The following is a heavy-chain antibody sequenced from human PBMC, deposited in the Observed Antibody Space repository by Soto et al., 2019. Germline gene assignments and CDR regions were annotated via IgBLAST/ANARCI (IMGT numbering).Heavy chain of an antibody. D-gene: IGHD3-3*01. V-gene: IGHV3-23*01. CDR3: AKVGSREDFWSGYYQDDYYGMDV. J-gene: IGHJ6*02. CDR1: GFTFSSYA. Sequence: EVQLLESGGGLVQPGGSLRLSCAASGFTFSSYAMSWVRQAPGKGLEWVSAISGSGGSTYYADSVKGRFTISRDNSKNTLYLQMNSLRAEDTAVCYCAKVGSREDFWSGYYQDDYYGMDVWGQGTTVTVSS. CDR2: ISGSGGST.